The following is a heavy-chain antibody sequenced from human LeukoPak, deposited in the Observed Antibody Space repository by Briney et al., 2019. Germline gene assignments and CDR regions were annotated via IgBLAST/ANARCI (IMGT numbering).Heavy chain of an antibody. J-gene: IGHJ5*02. D-gene: IGHD3-22*01. V-gene: IGHV3-74*01. CDR3: ARLHDIWFDP. CDR1: GFTFSSYW. Sequence: GSLRLSCVASGFTFSSYWMHWVRQAPGKGLVWVSRISSDGRSTSYADSVKGRFTISRDNAKNTVYLQMNSLRAEDTAVYYCARLHDIWFDPWGQGTLVTVSS. CDR2: ISSDGRST.